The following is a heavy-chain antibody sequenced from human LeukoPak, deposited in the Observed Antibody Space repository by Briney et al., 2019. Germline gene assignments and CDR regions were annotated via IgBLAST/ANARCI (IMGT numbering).Heavy chain of an antibody. D-gene: IGHD2-2*01. Sequence: ASVKVSCKVSGYTLTELSMHWVRQAPGKGLEWMGVFDPEDGETIYAQKFQGRVTITTDESTSTAYMELSSLRSEDTAVYYCAIGYCSSTSCYLPDYWGQGTLVTVSS. CDR1: GYTLTELS. CDR3: AIGYCSSTSCYLPDY. V-gene: IGHV1-24*01. J-gene: IGHJ4*02. CDR2: FDPEDGET.